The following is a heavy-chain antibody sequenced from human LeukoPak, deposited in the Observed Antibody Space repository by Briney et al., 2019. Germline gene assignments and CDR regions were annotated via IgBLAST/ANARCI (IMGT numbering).Heavy chain of an antibody. D-gene: IGHD2-8*01. CDR1: GXRFTSYC. J-gene: IGHJ3*02. V-gene: IGHV5-10-1*01. CDR2: IDPSDSYT. Sequence: GESLRISFKGSGXRFTSYCISWVRQMPGKGLELMGRIDPSDSYTNYSPSFQGHLTISADKSISTAYLQWSSLKASDTAMYYCARHQLLGPCFKGVCSDAFDIWGQGTMVTVSS. CDR3: ARHQLLGPCFKGVCSDAFDI.